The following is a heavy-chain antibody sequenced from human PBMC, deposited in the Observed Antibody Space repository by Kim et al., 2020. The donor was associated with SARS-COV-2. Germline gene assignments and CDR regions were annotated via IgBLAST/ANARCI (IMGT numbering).Heavy chain of an antibody. CDR2: T. V-gene: IGHV1-2*04. CDR3: ARETSGSSRFDY. D-gene: IGHD1-26*01. Sequence: TNYAQKFQGWVTMTRDTSISTAYIELSRLTSDDTAVYYCARETSGSSRFDYWGQGTLVTVSS. J-gene: IGHJ4*02.